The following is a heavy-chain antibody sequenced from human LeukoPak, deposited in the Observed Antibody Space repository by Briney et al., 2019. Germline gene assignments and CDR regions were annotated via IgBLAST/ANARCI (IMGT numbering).Heavy chain of an antibody. CDR1: GFTFTSSA. Sequence: GASVKVSCKASGFTFTSSAMQWVRQARGQRLEWIGWIVVGSGNPNYAQKFQERVAITRDMSTSTAYMELTSLRSEDTAVYYCAAASDFWSGYYLMDVWGKGTTVTVSS. CDR2: IVVGSGNP. V-gene: IGHV1-58*02. J-gene: IGHJ6*03. CDR3: AAASDFWSGYYLMDV. D-gene: IGHD3-3*01.